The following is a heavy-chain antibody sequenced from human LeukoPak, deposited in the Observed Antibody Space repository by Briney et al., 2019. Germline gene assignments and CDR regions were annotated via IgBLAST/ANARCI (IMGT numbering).Heavy chain of an antibody. Sequence: ASVKVSCKASGYTLTGYYMHWVRQAPGQGLEWMGWINPNSGGTNYAQKFQGRVTMTRDTSISTAYMELSRLRSDDTAVYYCARESIYYYYDKGGMVGGMDVWGQGTTVTVSS. V-gene: IGHV1-2*02. CDR1: GYTLTGYY. CDR3: ARESIYYYYDKGGMVGGMDV. D-gene: IGHD3-22*01. J-gene: IGHJ6*02. CDR2: INPNSGGT.